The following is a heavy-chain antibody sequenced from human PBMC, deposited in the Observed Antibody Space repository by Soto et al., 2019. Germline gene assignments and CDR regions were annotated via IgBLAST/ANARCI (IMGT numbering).Heavy chain of an antibody. J-gene: IGHJ4*02. D-gene: IGHD1-1*01. CDR2: IYPGDSDT. V-gene: IGHV5-51*01. CDR3: ATPGRGESGTLDY. Sequence: PXESLSMSFKGSGYSFTSYWIGLVRQMPGKGLEWMGIIYPGDSDTRYSPSFQGQVTISADKSISTAYLHWSSLKASDTAMYYCATPGRGESGTLDYWGQGTLVTVYS. CDR1: GYSFTSYW.